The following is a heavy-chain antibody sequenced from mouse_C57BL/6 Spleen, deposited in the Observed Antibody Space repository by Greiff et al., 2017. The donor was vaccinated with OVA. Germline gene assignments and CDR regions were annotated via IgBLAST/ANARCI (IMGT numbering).Heavy chain of an antibody. V-gene: IGHV1-81*01. CDR2: IYPRSGNT. CDR1: GYTFTSYG. Sequence: VQLQQSGAELARPGASVKLSCKASGYTFTSYGISWVKQRTGQGLEWIGEIYPRSGNTYYNEKFKGKATLTVDKSSSTAYMQLSSLTSEDSAVYYCARSYGNYFDYWGQGTTLTVSS. D-gene: IGHD2-1*01. J-gene: IGHJ2*01. CDR3: ARSYGNYFDY.